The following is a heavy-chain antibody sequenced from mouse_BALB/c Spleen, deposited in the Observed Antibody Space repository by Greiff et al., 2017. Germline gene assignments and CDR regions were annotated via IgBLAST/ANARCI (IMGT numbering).Heavy chain of an antibody. CDR3: ARDPRVMITTGFFAY. CDR2: ISDGGSYT. Sequence: EVMLVESGGGLVKPGGSLKLSCAASGFTFSDYYMYWVRQTPEKRLEWVATISDGGSYTYYPDSVKGRFTISRDNAKNNLYLQMSSLKSEDTAMYYCARDPRVMITTGFFAYWGQGTLVTVSA. V-gene: IGHV5-4*02. D-gene: IGHD2-4*01. J-gene: IGHJ3*01. CDR1: GFTFSDYY.